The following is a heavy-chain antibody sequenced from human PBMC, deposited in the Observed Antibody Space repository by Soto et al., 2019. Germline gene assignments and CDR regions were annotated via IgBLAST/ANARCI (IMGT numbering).Heavy chain of an antibody. J-gene: IGHJ4*02. V-gene: IGHV2-5*01. CDR2: IYWNDDK. D-gene: IGHD3-10*01. Sequence: SGPTLVNPTQTLTLTCTFSGFSLSTSGVGVGWIRQPPGKALEWLALIYWNDDKRYSPSLKSRLTITKDTSKNQVVLTMTNMDPVDTATYYCARYTMVRGKHRYFDYWGQGTLVTVSS. CDR3: ARYTMVRGKHRYFDY. CDR1: GFSLSTSGVG.